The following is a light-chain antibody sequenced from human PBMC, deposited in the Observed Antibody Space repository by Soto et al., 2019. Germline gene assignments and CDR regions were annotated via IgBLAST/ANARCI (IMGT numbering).Light chain of an antibody. CDR2: GAS. CDR1: QSVSSSY. Sequence: EIVLTQSPGTLSLSPGERATLSCRASQSVSSSYLAWYQQKHGQAPRLLIYGASSRATGIPDRFSGSGSGTDFTLTISRLEPEDFAVYYCQQYGSSLPITFGQGTRLEIK. CDR3: QQYGSSLPIT. J-gene: IGKJ5*01. V-gene: IGKV3-20*01.